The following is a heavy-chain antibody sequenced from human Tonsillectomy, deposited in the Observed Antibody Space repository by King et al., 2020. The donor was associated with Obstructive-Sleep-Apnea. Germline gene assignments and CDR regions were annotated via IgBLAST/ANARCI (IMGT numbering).Heavy chain of an antibody. CDR1: GGSITNYY. D-gene: IGHD1-1*01. V-gene: IGHV4-59*08. CDR2: IYYSVIT. J-gene: IGHJ4*02. CDR3: ARWNEGFDY. Sequence: VQLQESGPGLVRPSETLSLTCTVPGGSITNYYWGWIRQPPGKGLEWIGYIYYSVITDYNPALRGRVPISFDTSKNQLSLRVTSVTAADTAEYFCARWNEGFDYWGQGTLVTVSS.